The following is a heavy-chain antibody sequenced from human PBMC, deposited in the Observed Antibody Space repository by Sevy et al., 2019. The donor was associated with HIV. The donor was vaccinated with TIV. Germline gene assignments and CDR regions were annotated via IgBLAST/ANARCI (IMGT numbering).Heavy chain of an antibody. CDR1: GGSIGRYY. CDR3: ARDAGNYHDSSNYYYVYAFDI. V-gene: IGHV4-59*01. Sequence: SETLSLTCTVSGGSIGRYYWSWIRQSPGRGLEWIGYIYYDGSTDYNSSLKSRVTISLDTSKNQFSLSLNSGTAADTAGYYCARDAGNYHDSSNYYYVYAFDIWGQGTLVTVSS. CDR2: IYYDGST. J-gene: IGHJ3*02. D-gene: IGHD3-22*01.